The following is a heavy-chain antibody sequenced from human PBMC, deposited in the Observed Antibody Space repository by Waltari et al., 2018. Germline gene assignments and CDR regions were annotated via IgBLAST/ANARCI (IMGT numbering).Heavy chain of an antibody. J-gene: IGHJ4*02. Sequence: EVQLVESGGGLVQPGGSLRLSCEASGFTFSSYAMSWVRQALGKGLEWVSVISGSGGSTYYADSVKGRFTISRDNSKNTLYLQMNSLRAEDTAVYYCAKAPCSGGSCFRLLGYWGQGTLVTVSS. V-gene: IGHV3-23*04. CDR2: ISGSGGST. D-gene: IGHD2-15*01. CDR3: AKAPCSGGSCFRLLGY. CDR1: GFTFSSYA.